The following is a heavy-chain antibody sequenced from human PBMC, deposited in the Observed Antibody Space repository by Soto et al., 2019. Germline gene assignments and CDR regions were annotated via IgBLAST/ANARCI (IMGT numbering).Heavy chain of an antibody. J-gene: IGHJ4*02. Sequence: QITLKESGPTLVKPTQPLTLTCTFSGFSLSTSGVGVGWIRQPPGKALEWLALIYWNDDKRYSPSLKSRLTITKDTSKNQVVLTMTNMDPVDTGTYYWAHRHRTSTPFDYWGQGTLVTVSS. CDR3: AHRHRTSTPFDY. CDR2: IYWNDDK. V-gene: IGHV2-5*01. CDR1: GFSLSTSGVG.